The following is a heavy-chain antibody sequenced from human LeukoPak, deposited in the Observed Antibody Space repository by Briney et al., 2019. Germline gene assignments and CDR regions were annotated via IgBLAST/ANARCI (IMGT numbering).Heavy chain of an antibody. V-gene: IGHV4-59*08. CDR1: GGSISEYY. CDR2: SYNSGST. D-gene: IGHD3-3*01. Sequence: SETLSLTCTVSGGSISEYYWSWIRQPPGRGLEWIGSSYNSGSTNYNPSLKSRVTISVDTSKNQLSLRLSSVTAADTAVYYCARHRSGSFDSWGQGTLVTVSS. J-gene: IGHJ4*02. CDR3: ARHRSGSFDS.